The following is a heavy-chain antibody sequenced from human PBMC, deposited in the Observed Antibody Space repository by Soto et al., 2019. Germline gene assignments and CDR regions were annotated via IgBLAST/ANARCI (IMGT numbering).Heavy chain of an antibody. V-gene: IGHV2-5*02. Sequence: QITLKESGPPLVKPTQTLTLTCTFSGFSLSTSGVGVAWIRQPPGEALEWLALIYWDADKRYRPSLESRLTITKDTSKNLVVLTMTNMDSVDTATYYCAYLPCSGGSCYWFSFSGMDVWGQGTTVTVSS. J-gene: IGHJ6*02. CDR2: IYWDADK. CDR3: AYLPCSGGSCYWFSFSGMDV. D-gene: IGHD2-15*01. CDR1: GFSLSTSGVG.